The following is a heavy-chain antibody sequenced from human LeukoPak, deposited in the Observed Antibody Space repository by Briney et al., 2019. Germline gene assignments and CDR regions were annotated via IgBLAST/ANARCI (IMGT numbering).Heavy chain of an antibody. Sequence: GESLKISCKGSGYSFTSYWIGWVRQMPGKGLEWMGIIYPGDSDTRYSPSFQGQVTISADKSISTAYLQWSSLKASDTAMYYCPRLDRHGYNFNGFDYWGQGTLVTVSS. CDR1: GYSFTSYW. D-gene: IGHD5-24*01. V-gene: IGHV5-51*01. CDR3: PRLDRHGYNFNGFDY. J-gene: IGHJ4*02. CDR2: IYPGDSDT.